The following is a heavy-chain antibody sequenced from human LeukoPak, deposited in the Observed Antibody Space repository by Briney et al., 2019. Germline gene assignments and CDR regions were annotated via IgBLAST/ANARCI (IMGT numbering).Heavy chain of an antibody. CDR3: ARGRLYAPSDY. D-gene: IGHD2-8*01. CDR1: GGSISSSSYY. CDR2: IYYSGST. V-gene: IGHV4-39*01. J-gene: IGHJ4*02. Sequence: SETLSLTCTVSGGSISSSSYYWGWIRQPPGKGLEWIGSIYYSGSTYYNPSLKSRVTMSVDTSKNQFSLKLSSVTAADTAVCYCARGRLYAPSDYWGQGTLVTVSS.